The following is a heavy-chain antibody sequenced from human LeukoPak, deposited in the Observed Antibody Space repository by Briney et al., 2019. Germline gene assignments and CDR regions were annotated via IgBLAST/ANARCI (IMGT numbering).Heavy chain of an antibody. J-gene: IGHJ4*02. Sequence: SETLSLTCTVYGGSFSGYYWSWIRQPPGRGLEWIGEINHSGSTNYNPSLKSRVTISVDTSKNQFSLKLSSVTAADTAVYYCARKRALYYYGSGSYAYWGQGTLVTVSS. CDR3: ARKRALYYYGSGSYAY. CDR2: INHSGST. D-gene: IGHD3-10*01. V-gene: IGHV4-34*01. CDR1: GGSFSGYY.